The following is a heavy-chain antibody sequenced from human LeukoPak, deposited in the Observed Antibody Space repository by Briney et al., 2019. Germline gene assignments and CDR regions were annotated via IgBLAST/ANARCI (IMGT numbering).Heavy chain of an antibody. J-gene: IGHJ4*02. D-gene: IGHD1-26*01. CDR3: AKPVVGASFLFDY. V-gene: IGHV4-39*07. CDR1: GGSISRSGYY. CDR2: IYNTGST. Sequence: SETLSLTCTVSGGSISRSGYYWGWIRQPPGKGLEWIGSIYNTGSTYYNPSLKSRVTISGDTSKNQFSLKLSSVTAADTAVYYCAKPVVGASFLFDYWGQGTLVTVSS.